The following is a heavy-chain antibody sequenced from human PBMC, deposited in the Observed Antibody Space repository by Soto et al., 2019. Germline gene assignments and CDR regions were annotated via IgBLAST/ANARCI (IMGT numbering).Heavy chain of an antibody. D-gene: IGHD6-13*01. CDR1: GGSFSGYY. CDR2: INHSGST. V-gene: IGHV4-34*01. J-gene: IGHJ6*02. CDR3: ASYLSSWSYYYGMDV. Sequence: SETLSLTCAVYGGSFSGYYWSWIRQPPGKGLEWIGEINHSGSTNYNPSLKSRVTISVDTSKNQFSLKLSSVTAADTAAYYCASYLSSWSYYYGMDVWGQGTTVTVSS.